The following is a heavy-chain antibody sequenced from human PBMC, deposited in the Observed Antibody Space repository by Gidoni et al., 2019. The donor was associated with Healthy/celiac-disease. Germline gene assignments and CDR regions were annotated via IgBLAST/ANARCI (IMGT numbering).Heavy chain of an antibody. CDR2: IRTKAYGGTT. CDR3: TRTTQGGVLRYFDWLDYGMDV. D-gene: IGHD3-9*01. J-gene: IGHJ6*02. V-gene: IGHV3-49*04. CDR1: GSTFGAYA. Sequence: EVQLVESGGGLVQPGRSLRLSCTASGSTFGAYAMSWVRPAPGKGLEWVGFIRTKAYGGTTEYAASVKGRFTISRDDSKSIVYLQMNSLKTEDTAVYYCTRTTQGGVLRYFDWLDYGMDVWGQGTTVTVSS.